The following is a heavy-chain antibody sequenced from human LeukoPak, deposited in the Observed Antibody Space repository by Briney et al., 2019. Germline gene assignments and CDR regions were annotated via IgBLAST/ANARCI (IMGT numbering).Heavy chain of an antibody. CDR2: IYSDGGT. J-gene: IGHJ4*02. Sequence: PGGSLRLSCAASGFTVSNNYMSWVRQAPGKGLEWVSVIYSDGGTFYSDSVKGRFTISRDSSKNTLYLQMNSLRAEDTAVYYCARRNTPDYWGQGTLVTVSS. CDR3: ARRNTPDY. D-gene: IGHD1-14*01. CDR1: GFTVSNNY. V-gene: IGHV3-66*02.